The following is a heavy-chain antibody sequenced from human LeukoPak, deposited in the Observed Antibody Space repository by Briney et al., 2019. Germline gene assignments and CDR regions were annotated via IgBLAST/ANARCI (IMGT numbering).Heavy chain of an antibody. Sequence: ASVKVSCKASGYTFTGYYMHWVRQAPGQGLEWMGWINPNSGGTNYAQKFQGRVTMTRDTSISTAYMELSRLRSDDTAVYYCARYSSGWSLYYYYYMDVWGKGTTVTISS. CDR1: GYTFTGYY. CDR3: ARYSSGWSLYYYYYMDV. J-gene: IGHJ6*03. V-gene: IGHV1-2*02. CDR2: INPNSGGT. D-gene: IGHD6-19*01.